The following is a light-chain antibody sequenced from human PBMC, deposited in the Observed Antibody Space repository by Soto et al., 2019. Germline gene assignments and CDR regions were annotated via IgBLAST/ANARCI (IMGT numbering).Light chain of an antibody. CDR2: AAS. CDR3: YQTYKSWT. J-gene: IGKJ1*01. CDR1: QSIASR. V-gene: IGKV1-39*01. Sequence: DIQMTQSPSSLPASVGDRVTITCRASQSIASRLNWYQQKPRKAPNLLIYAASSLQCGVPSRFGGSGSATDFSCTMRSLQPEYFATLYCYQTYKSWTVGNGPKVQIK.